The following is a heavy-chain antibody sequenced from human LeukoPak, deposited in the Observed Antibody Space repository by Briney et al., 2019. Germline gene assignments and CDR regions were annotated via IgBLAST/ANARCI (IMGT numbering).Heavy chain of an antibody. CDR3: ARDRTVYYDSSGYQNWFDP. J-gene: IGHJ5*02. CDR2: IYYSGST. V-gene: IGHV4-31*03. Sequence: SQTLPLTCTVSGGSISSGGYYWSWIRQHPGKGLEWIGYIYYSGSTYYNPSLKSRVTISVDTSKNQFSLKLSSVTAADTAVYYCARDRTVYYDSSGYQNWFDPWGQGTLVTVSS. CDR1: GGSISSGGYY. D-gene: IGHD3-22*01.